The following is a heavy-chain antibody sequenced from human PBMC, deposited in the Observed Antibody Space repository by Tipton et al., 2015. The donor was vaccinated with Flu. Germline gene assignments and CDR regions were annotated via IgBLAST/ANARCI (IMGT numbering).Heavy chain of an antibody. Sequence: RSLRLSCATSGFTFDDHGMHWVRQVPGKVLEWVSSINWNSRNIGYAVSVKGRFTISRDNARNSLYLQMNGLRPEDTAFYYCARESTYNYGLLDHWGQGTLVTVSS. CDR1: GFTFDDHG. J-gene: IGHJ4*02. V-gene: IGHV3-9*01. CDR3: ARESTYNYGLLDH. D-gene: IGHD5-24*01. CDR2: INWNSRNI.